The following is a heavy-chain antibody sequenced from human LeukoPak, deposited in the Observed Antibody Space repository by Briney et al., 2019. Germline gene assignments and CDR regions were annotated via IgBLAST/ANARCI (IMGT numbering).Heavy chain of an antibody. CDR1: GFTFSSYA. J-gene: IGHJ4*02. V-gene: IGHV3-23*01. CDR2: ISGCGDNT. D-gene: IGHD1-26*01. CDR3: AKDVGKWESLHFFDY. Sequence: GGSLRLSCAASGFTFSSYAMSWVRQAPGKGLEWVSGISGCGDNTYYADSVKGRFTISRDDSRNTLYLQMNSLRGDDTAVYYCAKDVGKWESLHFFDYWGQGTLVTVSS.